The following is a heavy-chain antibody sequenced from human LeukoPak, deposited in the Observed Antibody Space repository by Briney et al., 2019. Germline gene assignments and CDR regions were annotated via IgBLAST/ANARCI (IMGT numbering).Heavy chain of an antibody. CDR2: IDPSDSYT. Sequence: GESLKISCKGSGYSFTSYWITWVRQMPGKGLEWMGKIDPSDSYTNYSPSLQGHVTISADKSISTAYLQWSSLKASDTAMYYCASSGNDYGMDVWGQGTTVTVSS. D-gene: IGHD5-12*01. CDR3: ASSGNDYGMDV. CDR1: GYSFTSYW. V-gene: IGHV5-10-1*01. J-gene: IGHJ6*02.